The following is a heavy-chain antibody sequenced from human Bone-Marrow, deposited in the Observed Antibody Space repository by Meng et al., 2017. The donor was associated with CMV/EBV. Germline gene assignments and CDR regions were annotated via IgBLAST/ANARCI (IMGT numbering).Heavy chain of an antibody. V-gene: IGHV3-21*01. CDR2: ISSISSYI. J-gene: IGHJ4*02. Sequence: QLVVAGGGLVEPGGSLRLSCAASGFIFSSYSMNWVRQAPGKGLEWVSSISSISSYIYYADSVKGRFTISRDNAKNSLYLQMNSLRAEDTAVYYCARDSSGLFDYWGQGTLVTVSS. CDR3: ARDSSGLFDY. D-gene: IGHD3-22*01. CDR1: GFIFSSYS.